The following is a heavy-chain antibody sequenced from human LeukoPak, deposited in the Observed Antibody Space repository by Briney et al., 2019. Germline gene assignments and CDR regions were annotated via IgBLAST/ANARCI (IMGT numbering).Heavy chain of an antibody. CDR2: IKQGGSEK. D-gene: IGHD3-10*01. CDR1: GFTFSDYW. CDR3: AKDHGSGSYYKPRSLFDY. Sequence: GESLRLSCAASGFTFSDYWMTWVRQAPGKGLEWVANIKQGGSEKNYVDSVKGRFTISRDNSKNTLYLQMNSLRAEDTAVYYCAKDHGSGSYYKPRSLFDYWGQGTLVTVSS. V-gene: IGHV3-7*03. J-gene: IGHJ4*02.